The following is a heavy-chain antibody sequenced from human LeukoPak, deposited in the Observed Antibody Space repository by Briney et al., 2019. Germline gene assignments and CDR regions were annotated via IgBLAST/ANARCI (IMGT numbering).Heavy chain of an antibody. J-gene: IGHJ4*02. D-gene: IGHD3-22*01. V-gene: IGHV3-21*04. CDR3: ARENYDSSGDPYY. CDR1: GFTFSSYS. Sequence: GRSLRLSCAASGFTFSSYSMNWVRQAPGKGLEWVSSISSSSSYIYYADSVKGRFTISRDNAKNSLYLQMNSLRAEDTAVYYCARENYDSSGDPYYWGQGTLVTVSS. CDR2: ISSSSSYI.